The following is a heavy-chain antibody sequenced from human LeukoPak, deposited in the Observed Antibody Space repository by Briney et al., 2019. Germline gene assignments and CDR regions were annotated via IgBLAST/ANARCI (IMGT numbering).Heavy chain of an antibody. CDR2: ISATGGTT. J-gene: IGHJ6*03. V-gene: IGHV3-23*01. CDR1: GFTFSSCG. D-gene: IGHD2-15*01. CDR3: AKNGDRGAYCSGGSCYPYYYYYIDV. Sequence: GGSLRLPCAASGFTFSSCGMSWVRQAPGKGLGWVSAISATGGTTYYADSVKGRFTISRDNSKNTLYLQMNSLRAEDTAIYYCAKNGDRGAYCSGGSCYPYYYYYIDVWGKGTTVTISS.